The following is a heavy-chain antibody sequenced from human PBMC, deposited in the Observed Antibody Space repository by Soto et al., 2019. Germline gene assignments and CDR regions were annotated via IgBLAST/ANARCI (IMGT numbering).Heavy chain of an antibody. J-gene: IGHJ6*03. Sequence: WETLSLTCTVSGGSISSYYWSWIRQPPGKELEWIGYIYYSGSTNYNPSLKSRVTISVDTSKNQFSLKLSSVTAADTAVYYCARSGGIAARTGYYYYMDVWGKGTTVTVSS. CDR1: GGSISSYY. V-gene: IGHV4-59*01. CDR3: ARSGGIAARTGYYYYMDV. D-gene: IGHD6-6*01. CDR2: IYYSGST.